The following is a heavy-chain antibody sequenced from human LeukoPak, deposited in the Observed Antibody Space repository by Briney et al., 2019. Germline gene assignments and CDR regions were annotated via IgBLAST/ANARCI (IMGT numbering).Heavy chain of an antibody. CDR3: AKDLGYCSSTSCSVAFDI. V-gene: IGHV3-30*02. Sequence: GGSLRLSCAASGFTFSNYGMHWVRQAPGKGLEWVAFIRNDGSIKYYADSVKGRFTISRDNSKNTLYLQMNSLRTEDTAVYYCAKDLGYCSSTSCSVAFDIWGQGTMVTVSS. D-gene: IGHD2-2*01. CDR1: GFTFSNYG. CDR2: IRNDGSIK. J-gene: IGHJ3*02.